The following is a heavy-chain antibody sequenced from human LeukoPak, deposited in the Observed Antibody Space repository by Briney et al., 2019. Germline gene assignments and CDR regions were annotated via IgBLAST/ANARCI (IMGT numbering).Heavy chain of an antibody. CDR1: GFTFSNYA. J-gene: IGHJ4*02. Sequence: GGSLRLSCAASGFTFSNYAMHWVRQAPGKGLERVAVISYDGSSEYYADSVKGRFTISRDNSKMMYLQMNSLRADDTAVYYCAREGYYYDSSGYSYYFDSWGQGTLVTVSS. CDR2: ISYDGSSE. CDR3: AREGYYYDSSGYSYYFDS. D-gene: IGHD3-22*01. V-gene: IGHV3-30*03.